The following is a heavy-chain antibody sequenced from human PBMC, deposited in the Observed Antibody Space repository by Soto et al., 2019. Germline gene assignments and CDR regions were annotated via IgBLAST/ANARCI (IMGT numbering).Heavy chain of an antibody. J-gene: IGHJ6*02. CDR2: IWYDGSNK. CDR1: GFTFSSYG. D-gene: IGHD3-10*01. V-gene: IGHV3-33*01. Sequence: QVQLVESGGGVVQPGRSLRLSCAASGFTFSSYGMHWVRRAPGKGLEWVAVIWYDGSNKYYADSVKGRFTISRDNSKNTLYLQMNSLRAEDTAVYYCARGRARGSYYYYGMDVWGQGTTVTVSS. CDR3: ARGRARGSYYYYGMDV.